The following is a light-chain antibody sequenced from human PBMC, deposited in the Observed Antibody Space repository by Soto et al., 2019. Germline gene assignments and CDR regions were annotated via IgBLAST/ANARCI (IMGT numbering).Light chain of an antibody. CDR1: QSISTY. J-gene: IGKJ1*01. Sequence: IQMTQSPSTLSASVGDRVTITCRASQSISTYLNWYQRKLGRAPTLLIYAASSLQSGVPSRISCGGSVTDFTLTISSLQPEDFAMYFCQQCYSSPRTFGQGTKV. V-gene: IGKV1-39*01. CDR3: QQCYSSPRT. CDR2: AAS.